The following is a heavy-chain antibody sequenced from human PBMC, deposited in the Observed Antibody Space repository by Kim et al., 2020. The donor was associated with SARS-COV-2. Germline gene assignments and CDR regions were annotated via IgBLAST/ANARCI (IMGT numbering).Heavy chain of an antibody. V-gene: IGHV3-33*06. J-gene: IGHJ4*02. CDR2: IWYDGSNK. Sequence: GGSLRLSCAASGFTFSSYGMHWVRQAPGKGLEWVAVIWYDGSNKYYADSVKGRFTISRDNSKNTLYLQMNSLRAEDTAVYYCAKEGPSLGSYYFDYWGQGTLVTVSS. D-gene: IGHD3-16*01. CDR3: AKEGPSLGSYYFDY. CDR1: GFTFSSYG.